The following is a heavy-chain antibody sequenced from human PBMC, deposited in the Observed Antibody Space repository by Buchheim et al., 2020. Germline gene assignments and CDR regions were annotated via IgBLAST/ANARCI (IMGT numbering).Heavy chain of an antibody. CDR3: AKEPLAYCGGDCHHGGY. J-gene: IGHJ4*02. Sequence: EVQLLESGGGLVQPGGSLRLSCAASGFTLSSYSMSWVRQAPGKGLEWVSAISGSGGSTYYADSVKGRFTISRDNSKNTLYLQMNSLRAEDTAVYYCAKEPLAYCGGDCHHGGYWGQGTL. D-gene: IGHD2-21*01. V-gene: IGHV3-23*01. CDR1: GFTLSSYS. CDR2: ISGSGGST.